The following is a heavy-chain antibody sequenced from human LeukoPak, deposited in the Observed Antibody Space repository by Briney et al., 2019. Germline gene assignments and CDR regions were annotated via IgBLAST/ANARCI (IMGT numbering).Heavy chain of an antibody. CDR1: GYTFTSYY. V-gene: IGHV1-46*01. CDR3: ATESVQMVRGVMHAFDI. D-gene: IGHD3-10*01. Sequence: ASVKVSCKASGYTFTSYYMHWVRQAPGQGLEWMGIINPSGGSTSYAQKFQGRVTMTRDMSTSTVYMELSSLRSEDTAVYYCATESVQMVRGVMHAFDIWGQGTMVTVSS. J-gene: IGHJ3*02. CDR2: INPSGGST.